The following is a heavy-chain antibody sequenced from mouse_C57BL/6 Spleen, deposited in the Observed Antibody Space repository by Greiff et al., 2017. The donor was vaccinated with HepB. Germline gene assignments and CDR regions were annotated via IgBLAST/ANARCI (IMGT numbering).Heavy chain of an antibody. J-gene: IGHJ2*01. D-gene: IGHD1-1*01. CDR3: AREGSYYYGSSYVKDFDY. CDR1: GYAFSSSW. CDR2: IYPGDGDT. Sequence: VQLQQSGPELVKPGASVKISCKASGYAFSSSWMNWVKQRPGKGLEWIGRIYPGDGDTNYNGKFKGKATLTADKSSSTAYMQLSSLTSEDSAVYFCAREGSYYYGSSYVKDFDYWGQGTTLTVSS. V-gene: IGHV1-82*01.